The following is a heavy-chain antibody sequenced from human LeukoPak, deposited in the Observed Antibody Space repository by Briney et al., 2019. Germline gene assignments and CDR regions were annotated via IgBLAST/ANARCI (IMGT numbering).Heavy chain of an antibody. V-gene: IGHV4-34*01. J-gene: IGHJ6*02. D-gene: IGHD3-10*01. CDR1: GGSFSGYY. CDR3: ARGARLWFGELLQPRYYYGMDV. Sequence: SETLSLTCAVYGGSFSGYYWSWIRQPPGKGLEWIGEINHSGSTNYNPSLKSRVTISVDTSKNQFSLKLSSVTAADTAVYYCARGARLWFGELLQPRYYYGMDVWGQGTTATVSS. CDR2: INHSGST.